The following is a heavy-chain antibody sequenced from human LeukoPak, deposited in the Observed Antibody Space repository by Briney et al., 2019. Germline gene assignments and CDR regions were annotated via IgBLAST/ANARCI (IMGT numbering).Heavy chain of an antibody. J-gene: IGHJ4*02. D-gene: IGHD6-13*01. V-gene: IGHV4-39*01. CDR3: ARHRASGAAAGTLDY. CDR1: GGSISSSSYY. Sequence: SSETLSLTCTVSGGSISSSSYYWGWIRQPPGKGLEWIGSIYYSGSTYYNPSLKSRVTISVDTSKNQFSLKLSSVTAADTAVYYCARHRASGAAAGTLDYWGRGTLVTVSS. CDR2: IYYSGST.